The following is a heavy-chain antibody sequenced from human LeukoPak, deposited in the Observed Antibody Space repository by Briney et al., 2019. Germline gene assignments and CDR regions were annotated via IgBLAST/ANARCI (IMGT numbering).Heavy chain of an antibody. CDR1: GFTFSSYG. Sequence: GRSLRLSCAASGFTFSSYGMHWVRQAPGRGLEWVAVIWYDGSNKYYADSVKGRFTISRDNSKNTLYLQMNSLRAEDTAVYYCARAFPCSSTSCSNWFDPWGQGTLVTVSS. J-gene: IGHJ5*02. CDR2: IWYDGSNK. D-gene: IGHD2-2*01. CDR3: ARAFPCSSTSCSNWFDP. V-gene: IGHV3-33*01.